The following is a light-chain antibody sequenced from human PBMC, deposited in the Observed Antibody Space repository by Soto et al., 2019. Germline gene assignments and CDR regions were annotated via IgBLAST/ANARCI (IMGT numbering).Light chain of an antibody. V-gene: IGLV1-40*01. J-gene: IGLJ2*01. CDR2: AST. CDR3: QSYDRNLIGSVI. Sequence: QSVLTRPPSMSGAPGQRVVIPCTGSSSNIGADYDVFWYQQLPGTAPKLLIYASTNRPSDVPDRFSGYKSGTSASLAITGLQPEDGADYYCQSYDRNLIGSVIFGGGTKVTVL. CDR1: SSNIGADYD.